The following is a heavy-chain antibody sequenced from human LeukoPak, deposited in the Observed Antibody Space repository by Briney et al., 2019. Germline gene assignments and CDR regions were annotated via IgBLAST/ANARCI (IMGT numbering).Heavy chain of an antibody. CDR1: GFTFSSHS. V-gene: IGHV3-48*01. D-gene: IGHD3-22*01. Sequence: GGSLRLSCAASGFTFSSHSMNWVRQAPGKGLEWVSYISSSSSTIYYADSVKGRFTITRDSAKNSLYLQMNSLRAEDTAVYYCARGAYYYEDWGQGTLVTVSS. J-gene: IGHJ4*02. CDR2: ISSSSSTI. CDR3: ARGAYYYED.